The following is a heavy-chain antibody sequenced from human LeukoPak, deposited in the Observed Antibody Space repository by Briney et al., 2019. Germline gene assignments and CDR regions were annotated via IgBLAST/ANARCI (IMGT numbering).Heavy chain of an antibody. J-gene: IGHJ6*03. CDR1: GGSISSSSYY. V-gene: IGHV4-39*07. Sequence: SKTLSLTCTVSGGSISSSSYYWGWIRQPPGKGLEWIGSIYYSGSTYYNPSLKSRVTISVDTSKNQFSLKLSSVTAADTAVYYCARVGRIAVDMDVWGKGTTVTVSS. CDR3: ARVGRIAVDMDV. CDR2: IYYSGST. D-gene: IGHD6-19*01.